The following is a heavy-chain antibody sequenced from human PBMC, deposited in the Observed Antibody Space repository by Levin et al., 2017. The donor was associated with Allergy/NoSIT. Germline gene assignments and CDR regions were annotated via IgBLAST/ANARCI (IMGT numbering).Heavy chain of an antibody. CDR2: ISYDGSNK. CDR3: ARDQAAIFGGTPYYYYGMDG. J-gene: IGHJ6*02. CDR1: GFTFSSYA. D-gene: IGHD2-2*02. V-gene: IGHV3-30*04. Sequence: GGSLRLSCAASGFTFSSYAMHWVRQAPGKGLEWVAVISYDGSNKYYADSVKGRFTISRDNSKNTLYLQMNSLRAEDTAVYYCARDQAAIFGGTPYYYYGMDGWGQGTTVTVSS.